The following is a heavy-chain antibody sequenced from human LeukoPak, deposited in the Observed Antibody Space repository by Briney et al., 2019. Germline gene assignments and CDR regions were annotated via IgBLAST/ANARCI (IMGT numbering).Heavy chain of an antibody. CDR2: IYHSGST. D-gene: IGHD3-3*01. Sequence: PSETLSLTCTVSGYSISSGYYWGWIRQPPGKGLEWIGSIYHSGSTYYNPSLKSRVTISVDTSKNQFSLKLSSVTAADTAVYYCARDFRHDDFWSGGRINWFDPWGQGTLVTVSS. CDR3: ARDFRHDDFWSGGRINWFDP. J-gene: IGHJ5*02. V-gene: IGHV4-38-2*02. CDR1: GYSISSGYY.